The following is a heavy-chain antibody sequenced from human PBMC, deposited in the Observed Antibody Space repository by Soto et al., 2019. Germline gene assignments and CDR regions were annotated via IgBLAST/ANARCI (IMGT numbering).Heavy chain of an antibody. V-gene: IGHV1-18*01. Sequence: QVPLVQSGAEVKKPGASVKVSCKASGYPFTSYGITCVRQAPRQGLEWMGWISAYNGNTNYAQKLQGRVTMTTDTPTSTANMELRSLRSDDTAVYYCARDGGGMDVWGQGTTVTVSS. CDR2: ISAYNGNT. CDR3: ARDGGGMDV. D-gene: IGHD3-3*01. J-gene: IGHJ6*02. CDR1: GYPFTSYG.